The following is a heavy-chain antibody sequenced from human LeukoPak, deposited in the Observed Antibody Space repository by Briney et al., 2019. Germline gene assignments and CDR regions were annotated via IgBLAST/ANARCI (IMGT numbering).Heavy chain of an antibody. CDR1: GGSISSGDSY. V-gene: IGHV4-30-4*01. CDR3: ARVDDYGVRSDV. CDR2: IYYSGNT. D-gene: IGHD4-17*01. Sequence: SETLSLTCTVSGGSISSGDSYWSWIRQPPGKGLEWIGYIYYSGNTYYNPSLKSRVTISVDTSKNQFSLKLSSVTAADTAVYYCARVDDYGVRSDVWGKGTLVTVSS. J-gene: IGHJ4*02.